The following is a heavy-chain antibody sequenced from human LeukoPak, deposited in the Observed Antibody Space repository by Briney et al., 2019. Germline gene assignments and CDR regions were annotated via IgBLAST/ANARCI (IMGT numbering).Heavy chain of an antibody. J-gene: IGHJ4*02. CDR2: IKQDGSER. CDR1: GFTFSSYA. V-gene: IGHV3-7*01. D-gene: IGHD1-26*01. Sequence: GGSLRLSCAASGFTFSSYAMSWVRQAPGKGLEWVANIKQDGSERHYVDSVRGRFTISRDNAKNSLYLQMNSLRADDTAVYYCARDQESSGWGYWGQGTLVTVSS. CDR3: ARDQESSGWGY.